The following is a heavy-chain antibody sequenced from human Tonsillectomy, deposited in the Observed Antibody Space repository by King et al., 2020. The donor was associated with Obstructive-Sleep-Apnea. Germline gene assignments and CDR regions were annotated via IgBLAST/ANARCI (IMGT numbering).Heavy chain of an antibody. J-gene: IGHJ6*02. D-gene: IGHD3-9*01. CDR3: ARGTVFDCGLDF. V-gene: IGHV1-2*05. CDR1: GYTFTGHY. CDR2: ITPNTGGT. Sequence: QLVQSGAEVRKPGASVKVSCKTSGYTFTGHYLHWVRQAPGQGLEWMGRITPNTGGTRNSQKLWGRVTMTRDTSITTAYLELSSLTSDDTGVYYCARGTVFDCGLDFWGQGTTVTVSS.